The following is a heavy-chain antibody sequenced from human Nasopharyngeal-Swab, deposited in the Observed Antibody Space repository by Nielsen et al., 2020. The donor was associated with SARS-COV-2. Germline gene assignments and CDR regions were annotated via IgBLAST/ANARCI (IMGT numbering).Heavy chain of an antibody. V-gene: IGHV5-51*01. D-gene: IGHD1-26*01. CDR2: IYPGDSNT. CDR3: ARPMRPMGHYYFGMDV. J-gene: IGHJ6*02. Sequence: GESLKISCKGSGYSFPTYWIGWVRQMPGKGLEWMGIIYPGDSNTRYRPSFQGQVTISVDKYSSTAYLQWSSLKASDTAIYYCARPMRPMGHYYFGMDVWGQGTTVTVSS. CDR1: GYSFPTYW.